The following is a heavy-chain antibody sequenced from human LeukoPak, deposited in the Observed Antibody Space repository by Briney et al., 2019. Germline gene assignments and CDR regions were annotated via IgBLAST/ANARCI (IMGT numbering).Heavy chain of an antibody. D-gene: IGHD3-10*01. CDR3: ARGYGSGSYRPVRYAFDI. CDR2: MNPNSGNT. Sequence: ASVKVSCKASGYTFTSYDINWVRQAPGQGLEWMGWMNPNSGNTGYAQKFQGRVTITRNTSISTPYMELSSLRAEDTAVYYCARGYGSGSYRPVRYAFDIWGQGTMVTVAS. V-gene: IGHV1-8*03. J-gene: IGHJ3*02. CDR1: GYTFTSYD.